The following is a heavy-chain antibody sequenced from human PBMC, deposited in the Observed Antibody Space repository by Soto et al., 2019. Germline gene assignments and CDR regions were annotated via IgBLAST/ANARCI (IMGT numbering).Heavy chain of an antibody. D-gene: IGHD3-3*01. CDR2: IIPIFGTA. CDR3: ARNLDDFSPYYYSGMYG. V-gene: IGHV1-69*06. CDR1: GYTLTCYG. J-gene: IGHJ6*02. Sequence: PVRGACPASGYTLTCYGISLVRQAPGQGLEWMGGIIPIFGTANYAQKFQGRVTITADKSTSTAYMELSSLRSEDTAVYYCARNLDDFSPYYYSGMYGCGQASTDT.